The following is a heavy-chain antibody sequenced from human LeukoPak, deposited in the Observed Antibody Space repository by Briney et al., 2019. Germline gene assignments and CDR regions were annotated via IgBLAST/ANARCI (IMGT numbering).Heavy chain of an antibody. CDR3: AGHARGSYLVH. D-gene: IGHD6-6*01. J-gene: IGHJ4*02. CDR2: IYYSGST. V-gene: IGHV4-59*01. CDR1: GGSMSSYY. Sequence: PSETLSLTCTVSGGSMSSYYWSWIRQPPGKGLEWIGYIYYSGSTNYNPSLKSRVTISVDTSKNQFTLKLSSVTAADTAVYYCAGHARGSYLVHWGQGILVTVST.